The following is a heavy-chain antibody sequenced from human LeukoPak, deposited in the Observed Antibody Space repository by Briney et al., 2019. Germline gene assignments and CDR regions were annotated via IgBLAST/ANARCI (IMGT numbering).Heavy chain of an antibody. CDR2: IYYSGST. CDR3: ARLGQGDDDILTGYFYFDY. CDR1: GGSISSSSYY. J-gene: IGHJ4*02. Sequence: PSETLSLTCTVTGGSISSSSYYWGWIRQPPGKGLEWIGSIYYSGSTYYNPSLKSRVTISVDTSKNQFSLKLSSVTAADTAVYYCARLGQGDDDILTGYFYFDYWGQGTLVTVSS. D-gene: IGHD3-9*01. V-gene: IGHV4-39*01.